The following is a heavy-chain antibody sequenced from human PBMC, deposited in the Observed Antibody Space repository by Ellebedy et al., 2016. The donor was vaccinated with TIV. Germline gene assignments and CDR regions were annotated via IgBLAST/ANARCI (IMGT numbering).Heavy chain of an antibody. CDR1: GGSISSGGYY. Sequence: MPSETLSLTCTVSGGSISSGGYYWSWIRQHPGKGLEWIGYISYSGSTYYNPSLKSRVTTSIDTSKNQFSLKLSFVTAADTAVYYCASMEYIGFWGYWGQGTLVTVSS. J-gene: IGHJ4*02. CDR2: ISYSGST. CDR3: ASMEYIGFWGY. V-gene: IGHV4-31*03. D-gene: IGHD3-16*01.